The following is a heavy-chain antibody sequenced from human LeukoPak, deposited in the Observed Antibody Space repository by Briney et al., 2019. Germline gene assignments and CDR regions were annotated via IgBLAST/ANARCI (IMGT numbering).Heavy chain of an antibody. CDR3: ARGKEKWLDHFDY. D-gene: IGHD6-19*01. CDR2: ISTTSSTI. J-gene: IGHJ4*02. Sequence: PGRSLRPSCEAAGFTFSIYGMNWVRQAPGKGLGWVSYISTTSSTIYYADSVKGRLTMSRDNAKNSLHLQMDSLRDEDTAVYYCARGKEKWLDHFDYWGQGSLVTVSS. CDR1: GFTFSIYG. V-gene: IGHV3-48*02.